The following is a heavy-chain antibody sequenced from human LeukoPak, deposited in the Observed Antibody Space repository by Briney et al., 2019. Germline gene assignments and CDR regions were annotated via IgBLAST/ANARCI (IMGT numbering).Heavy chain of an antibody. CDR3: ARAGFVGYQSGFKNALEI. V-gene: IGHV3-21*01. Sequence: GGSLRLSCAASEFTFSTYSMHYLPQAPGKTLEWVASISRSSPYIHYPVSVKSRFTISRDNAKRSLYLQISSLRADDTAVYYCARAGFVGYQSGFKNALEIWGQGTRVTVSS. CDR1: EFTFSTYS. D-gene: IGHD5-18*01. J-gene: IGHJ3*02. CDR2: ISRSSPYI.